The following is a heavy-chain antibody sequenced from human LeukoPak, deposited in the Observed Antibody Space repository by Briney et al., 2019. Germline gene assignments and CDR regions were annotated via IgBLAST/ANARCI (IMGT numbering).Heavy chain of an antibody. CDR1: GYTFTSYG. Sequence: ASVKVSCKASGYTFTSYGISWVRQAPGQGLEWMGWISAYNGNTNYAQKLQGRVTMTTDTSTSTAYMELRSLRSDDTAVYYCARDTMVRGVIISPPCEYWGQGTLVTVSS. CDR2: ISAYNGNT. D-gene: IGHD3-10*01. V-gene: IGHV1-18*01. CDR3: ARDTMVRGVIISPPCEY. J-gene: IGHJ4*02.